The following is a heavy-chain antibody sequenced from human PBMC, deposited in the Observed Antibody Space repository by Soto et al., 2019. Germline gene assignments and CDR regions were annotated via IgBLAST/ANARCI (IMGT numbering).Heavy chain of an antibody. D-gene: IGHD2-15*01. CDR2: IHYSGST. J-gene: IGHJ4*02. V-gene: IGHV4-59*01. CDR1: GGSISGSY. Sequence: NPSETLSLTCTVSGGSISGSYLSWIRQTPGKVLECVGYIHYSGSTNYNPSLKSRVTMSVDSAKNQFSLQLSSVTAADTAVYFCTKYRRTDAEGYSFDYWGQGALVTVYS. CDR3: TKYRRTDAEGYSFDY.